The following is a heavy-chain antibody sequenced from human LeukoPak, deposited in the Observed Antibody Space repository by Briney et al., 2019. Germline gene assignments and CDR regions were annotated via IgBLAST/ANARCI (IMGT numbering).Heavy chain of an antibody. CDR1: GFTFSSYG. V-gene: IGHV3-23*01. J-gene: IGHJ4*02. Sequence: GGTLRLSCAASGFTFSSYGMSWVRQAPGKGLEWVSAISGSGGSTCYADSVKGRFTISRDNSKNTLYLQMNSLRAEDTAVYYCAKGIRGCDYWGQGTLVTVSS. CDR3: AKGIRGCDY. D-gene: IGHD5-18*01. CDR2: ISGSGGST.